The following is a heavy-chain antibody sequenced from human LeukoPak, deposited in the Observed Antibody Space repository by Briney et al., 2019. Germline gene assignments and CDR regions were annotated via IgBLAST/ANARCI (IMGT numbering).Heavy chain of an antibody. CDR3: ATKKWNYYFDS. Sequence: SETLSLTCTVSGGSISSSSYYWGWIRQPPGKGLEWIGSIYYSGNTYYNPSLKSRVTVSVDTCKNQFSLKLTSVTAADAAVYYCATKKWNYYFDSWGQGTLVTVSS. J-gene: IGHJ4*02. V-gene: IGHV4-39*01. D-gene: IGHD1-7*01. CDR2: IYYSGNT. CDR1: GGSISSSSYY.